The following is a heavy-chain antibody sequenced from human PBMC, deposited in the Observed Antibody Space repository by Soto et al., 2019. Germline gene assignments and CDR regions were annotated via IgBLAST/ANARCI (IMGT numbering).Heavy chain of an antibody. CDR2: ISYDGSDK. Sequence: QVQLVESGGGVVQPGRSLRLSCAASGFTFSSYGMHWVRQAPGTGLEWVAVISYDGSDKYYADSVKGRFTISRDNSNNPLYLQMDSLRAEDTAVYYCAKGVVVATTYFHHWGQGTLVIVSS. CDR1: GFTFSSYG. CDR3: AKGVVVATTYFHH. D-gene: IGHD2-15*01. V-gene: IGHV3-30*18. J-gene: IGHJ1*01.